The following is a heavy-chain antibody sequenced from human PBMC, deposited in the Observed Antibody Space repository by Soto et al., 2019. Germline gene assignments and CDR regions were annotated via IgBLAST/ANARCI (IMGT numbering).Heavy chain of an antibody. V-gene: IGHV1-2*02. J-gene: IGHJ5*02. CDR1: GYTFTGYY. CDR2: INPNSGGT. Sequence: QVQLVQSGAEVKKPGASVKVSCKASGYTFTGYYIHWVRQAPGQGLEWMGWINPNSGGTNSAQNFQGRVTMTRDTSTSTAYMDLSRLRSDDTAVYFCARGYRSSGLGPWGQGTLVTVSS. CDR3: ARGYRSSGLGP. D-gene: IGHD6-6*01.